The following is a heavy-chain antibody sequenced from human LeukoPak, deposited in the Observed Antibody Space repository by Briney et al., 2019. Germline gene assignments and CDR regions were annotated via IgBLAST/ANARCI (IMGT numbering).Heavy chain of an antibody. J-gene: IGHJ2*01. CDR1: GFIFNNYA. CDR2: LKPDGGEK. V-gene: IGHV3-7*03. CDR3: ARSPDGFDL. Sequence: GRSLRLSCAGSGFIFNNYAMHWVRQAPGKGLEWVANLKPDGGEKYYVDSVKGRFTISRDNPKSSLYLQMNSLRAEDTAVYYCARSPDGFDLWGRGTLVTVSS.